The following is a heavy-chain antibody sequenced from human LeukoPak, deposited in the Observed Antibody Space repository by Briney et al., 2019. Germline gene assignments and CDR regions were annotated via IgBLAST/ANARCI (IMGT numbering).Heavy chain of an antibody. CDR2: INHSGST. CDR3: ASGSYCSGGSCYFG. Sequence: SETLSLTCAVYGGSFSGYYWSWIRQPPGKGLEWIGEINHSGSTNYNPSLKSRVTISVDTSKNQFSLKLSSVTAADTAVCYCASGSYCSGGSCYFGWGQGALVTVSS. D-gene: IGHD2-15*01. J-gene: IGHJ4*02. CDR1: GGSFSGYY. V-gene: IGHV4-34*01.